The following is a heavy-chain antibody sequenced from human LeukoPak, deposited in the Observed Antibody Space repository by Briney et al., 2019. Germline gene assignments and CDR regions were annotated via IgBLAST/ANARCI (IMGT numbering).Heavy chain of an antibody. CDR2: IHYSGRT. D-gene: IGHD3-10*01. J-gene: IGHJ3*02. CDR1: GGSISSGDYY. V-gene: IGHV4-30-4*08. CDR3: ARVRSDGSGTI. Sequence: PSQTLSLTCTVSGGSISSGDYYWSWIRQPPGKGLEWIGYIHYSGRTYYNPSLKSRFPISVDTSKNQFSLKLSSVTAADTAAYFCARVRSDGSGTIWGQGTMVTVSS.